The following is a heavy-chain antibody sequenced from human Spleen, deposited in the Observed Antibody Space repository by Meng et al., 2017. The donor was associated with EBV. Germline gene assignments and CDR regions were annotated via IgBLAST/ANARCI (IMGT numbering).Heavy chain of an antibody. J-gene: IGHJ5*01. V-gene: IGHV1-8*01. CDR1: GYTFTSYD. Sequence: QVQLVQSGAEVKKPGASVKVSCKTSGYTFTSYDINWVRQATGQGLEWMGWMNPNSGNSDFAQKFQGRLTMTMSTSTRTVYMELSSLRSEDTAIYYCARDRVSWLDSWGQGTLVTVSS. D-gene: IGHD1-14*01. CDR2: MNPNSGNS. CDR3: ARDRVSWLDS.